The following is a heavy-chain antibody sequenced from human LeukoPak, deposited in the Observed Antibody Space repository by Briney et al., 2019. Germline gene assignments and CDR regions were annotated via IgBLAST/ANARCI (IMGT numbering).Heavy chain of an antibody. V-gene: IGHV3-21*01. CDR3: ATLGVRGPPYYFDY. D-gene: IGHD3-10*01. CDR1: GFTFSSYS. Sequence: GGSLRLSCAASGFTFSSYSMNWVRQAPGKGLEWVSSISSRSIYIYYADSVKGRFTISRDNAKNSLYLQMNSLRAEDTAVYYCATLGVRGPPYYFDYWGQGTLVTVSS. CDR2: ISSRSIYI. J-gene: IGHJ4*02.